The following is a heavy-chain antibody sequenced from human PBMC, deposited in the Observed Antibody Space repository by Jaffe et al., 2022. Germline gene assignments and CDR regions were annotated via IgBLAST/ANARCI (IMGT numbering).Heavy chain of an antibody. Sequence: QVQLQESGPGLVKPSQTLSLTCTVSGGSISSGSYYWSWIRQPAGKGLEWIGRIYTSGSTNYNPSLKSRVTISVDTSKNQFSLKLSSVTAADTAVYYCARDNPPPIWFGELDDAFDIWGQGTMVTVSS. CDR3: ARDNPPPIWFGELDDAFDI. CDR2: IYTSGST. CDR1: GGSISSGSYY. J-gene: IGHJ3*02. D-gene: IGHD3-10*01. V-gene: IGHV4-61*02.